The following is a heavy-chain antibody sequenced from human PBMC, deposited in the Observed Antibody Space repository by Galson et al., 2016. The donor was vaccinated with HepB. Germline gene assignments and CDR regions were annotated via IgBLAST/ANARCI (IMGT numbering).Heavy chain of an antibody. CDR1: GVSISSSSYF. D-gene: IGHD6-19*01. CDR2: IYYSGST. V-gene: IGHV4-39*01. J-gene: IGHJ6*03. Sequence: SETLSLTCTVSGVSISSSSYFWGWIRQPPGKGLEWIGSIYYSGSTYYNPSLESRVTISVDTSKNQFSLRLNSVTAADTGVYYCATGIVVAGKYYYYYMDVWGKGTTVTVSS. CDR3: ATGIVVAGKYYYYYMDV.